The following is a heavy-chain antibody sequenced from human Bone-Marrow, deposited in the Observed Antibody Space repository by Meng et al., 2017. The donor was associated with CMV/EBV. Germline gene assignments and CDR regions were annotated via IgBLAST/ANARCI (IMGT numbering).Heavy chain of an antibody. D-gene: IGHD3-22*01. Sequence: GGSLRLSCAASGFTFSTYNMNWVRQAPGKGREWVSSISSSGNYIYYADSVKGRFTISRDNAKNSLYLRMNNLRAEDTAVYYCARDKTHRSNYYDSSGIVWGQGALVTVSS. CDR3: ARDKTHRSNYYDSSGIV. V-gene: IGHV3-21*01. CDR2: ISSSGNYI. J-gene: IGHJ4*02. CDR1: GFTFSTYN.